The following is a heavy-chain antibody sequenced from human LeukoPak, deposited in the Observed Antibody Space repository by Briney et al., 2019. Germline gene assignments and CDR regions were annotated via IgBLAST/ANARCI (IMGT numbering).Heavy chain of an antibody. CDR1: GYTFTSYD. Sequence: GASVKVSCKASGYTFTSYDINWVRQATGQGLEWMGWMNPNSGNTGYAQKFQGRVTMTRNTSISTAYMELSSLRSEDTAVYYCALIPRRTPMVRGVIPYYWGQGTLVTVSS. V-gene: IGHV1-8*01. CDR3: ALIPRRTPMVRGVIPYY. J-gene: IGHJ4*02. D-gene: IGHD3-10*01. CDR2: MNPNSGNT.